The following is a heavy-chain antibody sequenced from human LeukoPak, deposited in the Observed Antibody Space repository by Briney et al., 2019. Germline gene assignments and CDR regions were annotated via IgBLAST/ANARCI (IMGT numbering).Heavy chain of an antibody. CDR3: SRSPGDGVDFDF. D-gene: IGHD7-27*01. Sequence: GGSLRLSCAASGFTLSDHYMDRVRQAPGKGLEWVGRTRNKRNNYRTEYAASVKGRFTISRDDSKNSLYLQMNSLETEDTAIYFCSRSPGDGVDFDFWGQGTLVTVSS. J-gene: IGHJ4*02. V-gene: IGHV3-72*01. CDR1: GFTLSDHY. CDR2: TRNKRNNYRT.